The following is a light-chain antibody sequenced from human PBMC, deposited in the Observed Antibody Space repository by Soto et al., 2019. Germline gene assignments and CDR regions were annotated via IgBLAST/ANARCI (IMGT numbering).Light chain of an antibody. Sequence: EIVLTQSPATRSLSPGQGCTRACRAIQGVSNSLAWFQQKPGQAPRLLIYGASSRATGIPARFSGSGSGTDFTLTISSLQPEDFASYYCQQSYSAPITFGQGTRLEIK. CDR1: QGVSNS. J-gene: IGKJ5*01. CDR3: QQSYSAPIT. V-gene: IGKV3-11*01. CDR2: GAS.